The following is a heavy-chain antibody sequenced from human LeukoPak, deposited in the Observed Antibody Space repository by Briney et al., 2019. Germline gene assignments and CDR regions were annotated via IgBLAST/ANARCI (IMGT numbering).Heavy chain of an antibody. CDR2: ISSSSSYI. CDR3: ASSFVVRRHGWSFDY. D-gene: IGHD6-19*01. V-gene: IGHV3-21*01. Sequence: EGSLRLSCAASGFTFSSYSMNWVRQAPGKGLEWVSSISSSSSYIYYADSVKGRFTISRDNAKNSLYLQMNSLRAEDTAVYYCASSFVVRRHGWSFDYWGQGTLVTVSS. CDR1: GFTFSSYS. J-gene: IGHJ4*02.